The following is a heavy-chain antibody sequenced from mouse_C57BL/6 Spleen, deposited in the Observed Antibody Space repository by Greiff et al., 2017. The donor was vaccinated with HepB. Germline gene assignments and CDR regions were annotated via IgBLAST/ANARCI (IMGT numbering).Heavy chain of an antibody. Sequence: VHVKQSGAELVKPGASVKLSCTASGFNIKDYYMHWVKQRTEQGLEWIGRIDPEDGETKYAPKFQGKATITADTSSNTAYLQLSSLTSEDTAVYYCAYNYYGSSYFDYWGQGTTLTVSS. D-gene: IGHD1-1*01. J-gene: IGHJ2*01. CDR3: AYNYYGSSYFDY. CDR2: IDPEDGET. V-gene: IGHV14-2*01. CDR1: GFNIKDYY.